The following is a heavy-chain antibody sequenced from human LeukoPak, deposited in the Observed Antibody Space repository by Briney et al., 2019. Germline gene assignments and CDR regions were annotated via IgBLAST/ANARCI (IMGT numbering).Heavy chain of an antibody. CDR2: ISWNSGSI. J-gene: IGHJ2*01. CDR3: AKDSYGDYGGPYWYFDL. Sequence: GRSLRLPCAASGFTFDDYAMHWVRQAPGKGLEWVSGISWNSGSIGYADSVKGRFTISRDNAKNSLYLQMNSLRAEDTALYYCAKDSYGDYGGPYWYFDLWGRGTLVTVSS. V-gene: IGHV3-9*01. CDR1: GFTFDDYA. D-gene: IGHD4-17*01.